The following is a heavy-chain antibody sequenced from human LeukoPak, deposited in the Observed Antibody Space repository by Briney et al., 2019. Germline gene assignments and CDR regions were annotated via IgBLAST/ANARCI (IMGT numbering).Heavy chain of an antibody. Sequence: SVKVSCKASGGTFSSYTISWVRQAPGQGLEWMGRIIPTFGTANYAQKFQGRVTITTDESTSTAYMELSSLRSEDTAVYYCARAGSSWYRFDYWGQGTLVTVSS. CDR2: IIPTFGTA. D-gene: IGHD6-13*01. CDR1: GGTFSSYT. J-gene: IGHJ4*02. CDR3: ARAGSSWYRFDY. V-gene: IGHV1-69*05.